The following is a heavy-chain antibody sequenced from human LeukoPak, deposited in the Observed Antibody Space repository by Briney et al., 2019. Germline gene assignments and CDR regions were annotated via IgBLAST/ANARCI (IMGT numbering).Heavy chain of an antibody. D-gene: IGHD3-22*01. CDR3: ARGTYYYDSSGYYYYYYYMDV. V-gene: IGHV4-38-2*02. J-gene: IGHJ6*03. CDR2: IYHSGST. CDR1: GYSISSGYY. Sequence: PSETLSLTCTVSGYSISSGYYWGWIRQPPGKGLEWIGSIYHSGSTFYNPSLKSRVTISVDTSKNQFSLKLTSVTAADTAVYYCARGTYYYDSSGYYYYYYYMDVWGKGTTVTVSS.